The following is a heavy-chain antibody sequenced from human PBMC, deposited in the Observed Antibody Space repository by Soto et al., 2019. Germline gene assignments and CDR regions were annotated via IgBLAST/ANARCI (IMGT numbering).Heavy chain of an antibody. V-gene: IGHV1-18*01. CDR1: GYTFTSYD. J-gene: IGHJ5*02. Sequence: ASVKVSCKASGYTFTSYDISRVRQAPGQGLEWMGWISTYNGNTNYAQKLQGRVTMTTDTSTSTAYMELRSLRSDDTAVYYCARDLGIAVADPWGQGTLVTVSS. CDR3: ARDLGIAVADP. D-gene: IGHD6-19*01. CDR2: ISTYNGNT.